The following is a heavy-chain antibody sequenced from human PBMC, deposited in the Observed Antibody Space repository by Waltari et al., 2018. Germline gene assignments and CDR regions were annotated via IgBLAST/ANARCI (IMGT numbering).Heavy chain of an antibody. V-gene: IGHV7-4-1*02. CDR1: GYTFTSSA. D-gene: IGHD6-6*01. CDR2: INTNTGNP. J-gene: IGHJ4*02. CDR3: ASLGSSSDFDY. Sequence: QVQLVQSGSELKKPGASVKVSCKASGYTFTSSAMNWGRQAPGQGLEWMGWINTNTGNPTYAQGFTVRFVVSLDTSVSTAYLQISSLKAEDTAVYYCASLGSSSDFDYWGQGTLVTVSS.